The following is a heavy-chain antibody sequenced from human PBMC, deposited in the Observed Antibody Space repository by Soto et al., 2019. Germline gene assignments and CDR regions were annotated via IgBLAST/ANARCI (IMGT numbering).Heavy chain of an antibody. D-gene: IGHD2-21*01. J-gene: IGHJ2*01. CDR3: ARKVVGSTSRPDYWYFDL. V-gene: IGHV3-23*01. CDR1: GFTFINYA. Sequence: EVHLLASGGDSVQPGVSVRLSCAGSGFTFINYAMNWVRQAPGKGLVWVSTISGGGDATFFADSVRGRFTFSSDNSKNTVTLQMNSLGVDDSAVYYCARKVVGSTSRPDYWYFDLWGRGTLVTVSS. CDR2: ISGGGDAT.